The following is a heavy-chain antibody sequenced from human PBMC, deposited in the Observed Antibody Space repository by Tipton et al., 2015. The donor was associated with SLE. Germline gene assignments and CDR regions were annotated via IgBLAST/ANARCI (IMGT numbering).Heavy chain of an antibody. D-gene: IGHD2-2*02. CDR3: ARETGGYCSSSSCYKGEYFQH. Sequence: SLRLSCAASGFTVSSNYMSWVRQAPGKGLEWVSVIYSGGNTYYADSVKGRFTIPRDNSKNTLYLQMNSLRAEDTAVYYCARETGGYCSSSSCYKGEYFQHWGQGTLVIVSS. CDR2: IYSGGNT. CDR1: GFTVSSNY. V-gene: IGHV3-66*02. J-gene: IGHJ1*01.